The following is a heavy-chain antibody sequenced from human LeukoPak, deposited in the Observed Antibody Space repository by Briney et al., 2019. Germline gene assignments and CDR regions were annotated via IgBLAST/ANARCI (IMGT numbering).Heavy chain of an antibody. CDR3: ARQGIAMGNFDY. CDR1: GGSISSSSYY. Sequence: SETLSLTCTVSGGSISSSSYYWGWIHQPPGKGLEWIGSIYYSGSTYYNPSLKSRVTMSVDTSKNQFSLKLSSVTAADTAVYYCARQGIAMGNFDYWGQGTLVTVSS. CDR2: IYYSGST. V-gene: IGHV4-39*01. D-gene: IGHD5-18*01. J-gene: IGHJ4*02.